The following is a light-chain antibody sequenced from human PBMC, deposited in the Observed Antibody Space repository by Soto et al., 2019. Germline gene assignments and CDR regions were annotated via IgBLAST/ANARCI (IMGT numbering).Light chain of an antibody. Sequence: QTEVTQEPSLTVSPGGTVTLTCGSSTGAVTSGNYPYWFQKKPGQAPRTLIYDTTNKQSWTPARFSGSLLGGKAALTLAGAQTDDEADYYCLLSYSGTNWVFGGGTKLTVL. CDR1: TGAVTSGNY. V-gene: IGLV7-46*01. CDR3: LLSYSGTNWV. CDR2: DTT. J-gene: IGLJ3*02.